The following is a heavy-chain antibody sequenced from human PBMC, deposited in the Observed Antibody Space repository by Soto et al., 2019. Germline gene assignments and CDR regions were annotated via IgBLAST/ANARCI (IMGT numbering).Heavy chain of an antibody. J-gene: IGHJ6*03. V-gene: IGHV3-21*01. Sequence: EVQLVESGGGLVKPGGSLRLSCAASGLTFSSYSMNWVRQAPGKGLEWVSSISSSSSYIDYADSVKGRFTISRDNAKNSLYMQMNSLRADDTAVYYCARNTIFGVVTPEYYYYYYMDVWGKGTTVTVSS. CDR2: ISSSSSYI. CDR3: ARNTIFGVVTPEYYYYYYMDV. D-gene: IGHD3-3*01. CDR1: GLTFSSYS.